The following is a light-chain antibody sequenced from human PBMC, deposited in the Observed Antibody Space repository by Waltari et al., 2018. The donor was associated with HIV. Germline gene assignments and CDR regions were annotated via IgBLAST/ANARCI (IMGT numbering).Light chain of an antibody. J-gene: IGKJ1*01. Sequence: DVVMTQSPLSLPVTPGEPASISCRSSQSLLHSNGKKYLDWYMQKPGQSPHLLIYLASYRASGVPDRFSGSGSGTYYTLKISRVEADDVGFYCCMQTLELPQTFGQGTKVEF. V-gene: IGKV2-28*01. CDR2: LAS. CDR3: MQTLELPQT. CDR1: QSLLHSNGKKY.